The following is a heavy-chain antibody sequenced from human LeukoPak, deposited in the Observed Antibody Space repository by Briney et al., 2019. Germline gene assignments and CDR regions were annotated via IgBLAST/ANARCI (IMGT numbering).Heavy chain of an antibody. V-gene: IGHV3-23*01. D-gene: IGHD2-2*01. Sequence: GRSLRLSCAASGFTFSSYAMSWVRQAPGKGLEWVAAISGSGGSTYNADSVKGRFTISRDNTKNTLYVQMNSLSAEDTAVYYCAKLEKIGYCSSSSCKYCDYWGQGTLVSVSS. CDR2: ISGSGGST. J-gene: IGHJ4*02. CDR3: AKLEKIGYCSSSSCKYCDY. CDR1: GFTFSSYA.